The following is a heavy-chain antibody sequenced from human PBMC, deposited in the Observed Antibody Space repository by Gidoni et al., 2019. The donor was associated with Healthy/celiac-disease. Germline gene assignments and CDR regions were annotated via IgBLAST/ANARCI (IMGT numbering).Heavy chain of an antibody. V-gene: IGHV3-30*01. D-gene: IGHD5-12*01. Sequence: SRDNSKNTLYLQMNSLRAEDTAVYYCARGRRWLHPFDYWGQGTLVTVSS. J-gene: IGHJ4*02. CDR3: ARGRRWLHPFDY.